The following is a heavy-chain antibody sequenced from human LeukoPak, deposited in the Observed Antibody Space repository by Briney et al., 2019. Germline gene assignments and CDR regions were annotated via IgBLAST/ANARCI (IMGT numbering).Heavy chain of an antibody. V-gene: IGHV4-61*01. D-gene: IGHD5-24*01. CDR1: GGSVNSGSYY. CDR2: IYYTGST. CDR3: AREDGYSQADY. Sequence: SETLSLTCTVSGGSVNSGSYYWSWIRQPPGKGLEWIGYIYYTGSTYYNSSLKSRVAISLDTSKNQFSLILSSVTAADTAVYYCAREDGYSQADYWGQGTLVTVSS. J-gene: IGHJ4*02.